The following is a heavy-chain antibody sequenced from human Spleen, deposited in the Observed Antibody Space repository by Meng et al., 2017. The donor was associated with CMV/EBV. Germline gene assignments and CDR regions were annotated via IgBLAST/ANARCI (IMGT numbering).Heavy chain of an antibody. Sequence: SGPTLVQPTPTLTLTCTFSGFSLSTSGVGVGWIRQPPGKTLEWLALIYWKDDKRYSPSLKSRLTITKDTSKNQVVLTMTNMDPVDTATYYCAHKQTGGDAFDIWGQGTMVTVSS. V-gene: IGHV2-5*01. J-gene: IGHJ3*02. CDR1: GFSLSTSGVG. CDR2: IYWKDDK. CDR3: AHKQTGGDAFDI. D-gene: IGHD1-26*01.